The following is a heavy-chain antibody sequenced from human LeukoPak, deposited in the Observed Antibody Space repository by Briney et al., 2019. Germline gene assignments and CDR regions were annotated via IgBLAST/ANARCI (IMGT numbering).Heavy chain of an antibody. D-gene: IGHD3-10*01. J-gene: IGHJ6*03. Sequence: SETLSLTCTVSGGSISSSSYYWGWIRQPPGKGLEWIGSIYYSGSTYYNPSLKSRVTISVDTSKNQFSLKLSSVTAADTAVYYCARAVLWFGDLDYYYYMDVWGKGTTVTVSS. CDR1: GGSISSSSYY. CDR2: IYYSGST. V-gene: IGHV4-39*07. CDR3: ARAVLWFGDLDYYYYMDV.